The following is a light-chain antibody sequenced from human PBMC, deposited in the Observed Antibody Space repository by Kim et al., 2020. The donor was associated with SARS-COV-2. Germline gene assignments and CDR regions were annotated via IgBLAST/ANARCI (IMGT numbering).Light chain of an antibody. CDR3: KRRHT. CDR2: DGS. J-gene: IGKJ1*01. Sequence: DIQMTQSPSTLSASVGDRVTLTCRASQSVSRWLAWYQQKPGKAPKLLIYDGSNLQSGVPSRFSGSGSGTEFTLTISSLQPYDFAIYYRKRRHTFVEGSKV. CDR1: QSVSRW. V-gene: IGKV1-5*01.